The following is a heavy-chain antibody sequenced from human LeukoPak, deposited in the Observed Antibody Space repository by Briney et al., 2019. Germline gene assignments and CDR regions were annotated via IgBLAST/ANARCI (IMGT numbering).Heavy chain of an antibody. CDR1: GGSFSGYY. J-gene: IGHJ4*02. CDR3: ARAAAAFYFDY. CDR2: INHSGST. Sequence: SETLSLTCAVYGGSFSGYYWSWIRQPPGKGLEWIGEINHSGSTNYNPSLKSRVTISVDTSKNQFSLKLSSVTAADTAVYYCARAAAAFYFDYWGQGNLVTVPS. D-gene: IGHD6-13*01. V-gene: IGHV4-34*01.